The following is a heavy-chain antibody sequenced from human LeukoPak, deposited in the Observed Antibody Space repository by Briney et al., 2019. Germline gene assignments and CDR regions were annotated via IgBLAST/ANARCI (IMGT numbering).Heavy chain of an antibody. J-gene: IGHJ4*02. V-gene: IGHV3-23*01. D-gene: IGHD2-2*02. Sequence: GGSLRLSCAASGFIFSSYAMSWVRQAPGKGLEWVSTISGSDGNTYYADSVKGRFTIPRDNSQNTLYLEMNSLRADDTAIYYCAKSRSSSSTSCYNYWGQGTLVTVSS. CDR1: GFIFSSYA. CDR3: AKSRSSSSTSCYNY. CDR2: ISGSDGNT.